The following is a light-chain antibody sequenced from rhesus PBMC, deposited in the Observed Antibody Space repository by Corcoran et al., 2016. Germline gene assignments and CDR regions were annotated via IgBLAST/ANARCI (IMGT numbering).Light chain of an antibody. CDR2: KAA. CDR1: QSISNW. V-gene: IGKV1-22*01. J-gene: IGKJ3*01. CDR3: LQYGSSPLT. Sequence: DIQMTQSPSSLSASVGDTVTITCRASQSISNWLDWYQQKPGKAPKLLIYKAASLKSGVPSRFSGSVAGTDFTLTISSLQPEDLATDCCLQYGSSPLTFGPGTKLDIK.